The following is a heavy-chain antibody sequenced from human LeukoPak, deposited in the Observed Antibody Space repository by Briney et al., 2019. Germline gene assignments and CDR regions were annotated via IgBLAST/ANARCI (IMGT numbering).Heavy chain of an antibody. D-gene: IGHD5-18*01. CDR1: GGSISSYY. CDR3: ARDVGYSYDFDYYYMDV. V-gene: IGHV4-59*01. Sequence: SETLSLTCTVSGGSISSYYWSWIRQPPGKGLEWIGYIYYSRSTNYNPSLKSRVTISVDTSKNQFSLKLSSVTAADTAVYYCARDVGYSYDFDYYYMDVWGKGTTVTVSS. CDR2: IYYSRST. J-gene: IGHJ6*03.